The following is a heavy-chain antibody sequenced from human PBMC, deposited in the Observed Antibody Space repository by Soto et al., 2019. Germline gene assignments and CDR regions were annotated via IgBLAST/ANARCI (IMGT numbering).Heavy chain of an antibody. V-gene: IGHV4-30-4*01. D-gene: IGHD3-22*01. J-gene: IGHJ3*02. CDR2: IYYSGST. CDR1: GGSISSGDYY. Sequence: PSETLSLTCTVSGGSISSGDYYWSWIRQPPGKGLEWIGYIYYSGSTYYNPSLKSRVTISVDTSKNQFSLKLSSVTAADTAVYYCARGEDYDSSGYSSVGAFDIWGQGTMVTVS. CDR3: ARGEDYDSSGYSSVGAFDI.